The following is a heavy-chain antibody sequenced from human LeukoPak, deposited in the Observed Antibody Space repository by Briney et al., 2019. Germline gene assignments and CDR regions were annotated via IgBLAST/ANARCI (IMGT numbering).Heavy chain of an antibody. CDR1: GFTFSSYG. CDR3: ARDGSGSYSLNWFDP. V-gene: IGHV3-33*01. CDR2: IWYDGSNK. J-gene: IGHJ5*02. Sequence: GGSLRLSCAASGFTFSSYGMHWVRQAPGKGLEWVAVIWYDGSNKYYADSVKGRFTISRDNSKNTLYLQMNSLRAEDTAVYYCARDGSGSYSLNWFDPWGQGTLVTVSS. D-gene: IGHD3-10*01.